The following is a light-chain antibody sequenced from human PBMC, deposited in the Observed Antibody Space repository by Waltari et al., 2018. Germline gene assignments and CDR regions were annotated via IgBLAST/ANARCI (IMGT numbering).Light chain of an antibody. CDR3: NSCTTSSTWV. Sequence: QSALTQPASVSGSPGQSITISCPGTSSDVGFCHFVSWYQHHPGKAPKLIIYEVNTRPSGVSHRFSGSKSGNTASLTISGLQAEDEADYYCNSCTTSSTWVFGGGTKLTVL. CDR2: EVN. J-gene: IGLJ3*02. V-gene: IGLV2-14*01. CDR1: SSDVGFCHF.